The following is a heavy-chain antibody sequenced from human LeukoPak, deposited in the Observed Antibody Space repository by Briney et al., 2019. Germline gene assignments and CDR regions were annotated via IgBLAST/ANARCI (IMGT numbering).Heavy chain of an antibody. CDR3: ARHEYSSSWYGSWFHP. D-gene: IGHD6-13*01. Sequence: GESPKISCKGSGYSFTSYWIVWVRKMPGKGLEWMGIIYPGDSDTRYSPSFQGQVTISADKSISTAYLQWSSLKASDTAMYYCARHEYSSSWYGSWFHPWGQGTLVTVSS. J-gene: IGHJ5*02. CDR1: GYSFTSYW. CDR2: IYPGDSDT. V-gene: IGHV5-51*01.